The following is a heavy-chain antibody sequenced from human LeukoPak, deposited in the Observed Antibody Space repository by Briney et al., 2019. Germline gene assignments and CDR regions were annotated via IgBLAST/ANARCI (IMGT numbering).Heavy chain of an antibody. CDR2: VFPTGST. CDR3: ATYLGDGYKLDY. D-gene: IGHD5-24*01. CDR1: GGSISSPNW. J-gene: IGHJ4*02. Sequence: SETLSLTCAVSGGSISSPNWWTWVRQPPGKGLEWIGEVFPTGSTNYNPSLRSRVTISLDKSKNQFSLQLNSVTAADTALYYCATYLGDGYKLDYWGQGTLVTVSS. V-gene: IGHV4-4*02.